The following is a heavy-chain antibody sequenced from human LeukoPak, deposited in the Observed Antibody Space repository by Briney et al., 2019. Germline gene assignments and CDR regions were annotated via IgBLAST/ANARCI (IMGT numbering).Heavy chain of an antibody. CDR3: ARGTT. CDR2: IYYSGST. D-gene: IGHD1-7*01. CDR1: GASISSGGYY. J-gene: IGHJ3*01. Sequence: SETLSLTCTVSGASISSGGYYWGWLRQHPGKGLEWIGYIYYSGSTYYNPSLKSRVTISVDTSKNQFSLKLSSVTAADTAVYYCARGTTWGQGTMVTVSS. V-gene: IGHV4-31*03.